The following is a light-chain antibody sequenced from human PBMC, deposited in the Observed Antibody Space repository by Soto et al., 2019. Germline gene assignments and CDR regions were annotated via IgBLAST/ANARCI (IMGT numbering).Light chain of an antibody. J-gene: IGLJ2*01. Sequence: QSVLTQPPSVSGAPGQRVTISCTGSSSNIGAAYDVHWYQQLPGTAPKLLIYGNSNRPSGVPDRFSGSKSGNTASLTVSGLQAEDEADYYCSSYAGSPKVFGGGTKVTVL. CDR1: SSNIGAAYD. CDR2: GNS. CDR3: SSYAGSPKV. V-gene: IGLV1-40*01.